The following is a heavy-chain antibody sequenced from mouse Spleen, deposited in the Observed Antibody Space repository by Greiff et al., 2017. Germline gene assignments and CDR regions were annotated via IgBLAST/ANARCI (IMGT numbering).Heavy chain of an antibody. CDR1: GYTFTSYW. V-gene: IGHV1-69*02. J-gene: IGHJ3*01. CDR2: INPYNDYT. CDR3: ARLGLLIAY. Sequence: QVQLQQPGAELVKPGASVKLSCKASGYTFTSYWMHWVKQRPGQGLDWIGYINPYNDYTSYNQKFKGKATLTVDKSSSTAYMELSSLTSEDSAVYYCARLGLLIAYWGQGTLVTVSA. D-gene: IGHD4-1*01.